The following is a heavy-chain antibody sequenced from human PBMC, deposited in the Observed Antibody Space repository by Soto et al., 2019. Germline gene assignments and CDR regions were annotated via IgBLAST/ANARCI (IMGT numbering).Heavy chain of an antibody. CDR3: ARYCTNGVCYQPPYYYYGIDV. CDR1: GYTFTSYG. CDR2: ISAYNGNT. V-gene: IGHV1-18*01. D-gene: IGHD2-8*01. J-gene: IGHJ6*02. Sequence: ASVKVSCKASGYTFTSYGISWVRQAPGQGLEWMGWISAYNGNTNYAQKLQGRVTMTTDTSTSTAYMELRSLRSDDTAVYYCARYCTNGVCYQPPYYYYGIDVWGQGTTVTVSS.